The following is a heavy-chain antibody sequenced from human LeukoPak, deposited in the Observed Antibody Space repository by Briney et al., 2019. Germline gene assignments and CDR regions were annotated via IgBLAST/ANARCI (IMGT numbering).Heavy chain of an antibody. Sequence: SETLSLTCTVSGGSISIYYWSWIRQPPGKGLEWIGYIYYSGSTNYNPSLKSRVTISVDTSKNQFSLKLSSVTAADTAVYYCARTLAAFDPWGQGTLVTVSS. CDR1: GGSISIYY. CDR2: IYYSGST. V-gene: IGHV4-59*08. J-gene: IGHJ5*02. CDR3: ARTLAAFDP.